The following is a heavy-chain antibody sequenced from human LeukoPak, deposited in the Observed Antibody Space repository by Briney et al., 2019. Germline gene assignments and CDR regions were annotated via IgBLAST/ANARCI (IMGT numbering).Heavy chain of an antibody. CDR1: GGSISSSSYY. CDR3: ARSPHYDFWSGSWFDP. J-gene: IGHJ5*02. CDR2: IYYSGST. D-gene: IGHD3-3*01. V-gene: IGHV4-39*01. Sequence: PSETLSLTCTVSGGSISSSSYYWGWIRQPPGKGLEWIGSIYYSGSTYYNPSLKSRVTISVDTSKNQFSLKLSSVTAADTAVYYCARSPHYDFWSGSWFDPWGQGTLVTVSS.